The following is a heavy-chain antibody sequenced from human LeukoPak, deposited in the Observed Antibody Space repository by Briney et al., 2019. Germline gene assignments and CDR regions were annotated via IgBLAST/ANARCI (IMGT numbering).Heavy chain of an antibody. D-gene: IGHD2-2*01. V-gene: IGHV4-59*11. Sequence: KSSETLSLTCTVSGGSISSHYWSWIRQPPGKGLEWIGYIYYRGDTNYNPSLKSRVTISADTSKNQFSLKLRSVSAADTAVYFCARDCSSTSRYAGWGWFDPWGQGTLVTVSS. J-gene: IGHJ5*02. CDR2: IYYRGDT. CDR3: ARDCSSTSRYAGWGWFDP. CDR1: GGSISSHY.